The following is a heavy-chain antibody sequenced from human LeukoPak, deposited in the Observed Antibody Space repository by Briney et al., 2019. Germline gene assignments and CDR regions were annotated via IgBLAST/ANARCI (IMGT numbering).Heavy chain of an antibody. CDR1: GGSISSSGYY. D-gene: IGHD1-26*01. Sequence: SETLSLTCTVSGGSISSSGYYWGWIRQPPGKGLEWLGTIYYSGNSYYNPSLKSRVTISVDTSKNQFSLKLSSVTAADTAVYYCARRAVGATTAFDIWGQGTMVTVSS. J-gene: IGHJ3*02. CDR3: ARRAVGATTAFDI. CDR2: IYYSGNS. V-gene: IGHV4-39*07.